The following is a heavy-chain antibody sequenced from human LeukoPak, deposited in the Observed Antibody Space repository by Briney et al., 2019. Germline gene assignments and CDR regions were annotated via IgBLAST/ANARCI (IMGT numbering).Heavy chain of an antibody. Sequence: GGSLRLSCAASGFTVSSNYMSWVRQAPGKGLEWVSVIYSGGSTYYADSVKGRFTISRDNSKNTLYLQMNSLRAEDTAVYYCARATTGSGSYYDPYYFDYWGQGTLVTVSS. CDR2: IYSGGST. CDR1: GFTVSSNY. CDR3: ARATTGSGSYYDPYYFDY. J-gene: IGHJ4*02. V-gene: IGHV3-66*01. D-gene: IGHD3-10*01.